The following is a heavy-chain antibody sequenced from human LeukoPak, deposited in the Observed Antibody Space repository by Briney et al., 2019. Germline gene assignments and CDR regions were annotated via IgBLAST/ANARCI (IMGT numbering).Heavy chain of an antibody. D-gene: IGHD4-17*01. CDR2: ISYDGTNK. CDR1: GFTFTSYA. Sequence: GGSLRLSCVASGFTFTSYAMHWVRHAPGKGLEWVAVISYDGTNKYYADSVKGRFTISRDNSKNTLYLQMNSLRAEDTAVYYCARGAYGDRRHYYYGMDVWGQGTTVTVSS. V-gene: IGHV3-30-3*01. CDR3: ARGAYGDRRHYYYGMDV. J-gene: IGHJ6*02.